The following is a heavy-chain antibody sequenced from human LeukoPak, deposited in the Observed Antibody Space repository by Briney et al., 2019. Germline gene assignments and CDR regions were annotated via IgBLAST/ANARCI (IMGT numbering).Heavy chain of an antibody. CDR1: GYSFTSYW. J-gene: IGHJ3*02. D-gene: IGHD3-22*01. Sequence: GESLKISCKGSGYSFTSYWIGWVRQMPGKGLEWMGIIYPGDSDTRYSPSFQGQVTISADKSISTAYLQWSSLKASDTAMYYCARPADYDSSGYYYDAFDIWGQGTMVTASS. V-gene: IGHV5-51*01. CDR2: IYPGDSDT. CDR3: ARPADYDSSGYYYDAFDI.